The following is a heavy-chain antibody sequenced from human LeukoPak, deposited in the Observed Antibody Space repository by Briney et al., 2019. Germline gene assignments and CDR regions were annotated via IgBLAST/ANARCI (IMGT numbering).Heavy chain of an antibody. V-gene: IGHV3-49*04. CDR1: GFTFGDYA. CDR3: TSSLWFGDDY. Sequence: PGGSLRLSCTASGFTFGDYAMSWVRQAPGKGLEWVGFIRSKAYGGTTEYAASVKGRFTISRDDSKSIAYLQMNSLKTEDTAVYYCTSSLWFGDDYWGQGTLVTVSS. CDR2: IRSKAYGGTT. J-gene: IGHJ4*02. D-gene: IGHD3-10*01.